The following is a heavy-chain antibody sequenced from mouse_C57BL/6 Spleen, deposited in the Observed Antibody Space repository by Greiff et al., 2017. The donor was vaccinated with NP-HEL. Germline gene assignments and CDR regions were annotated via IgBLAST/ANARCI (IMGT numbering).Heavy chain of an antibody. J-gene: IGHJ1*01. CDR1: GFNIKDDY. Sequence: EVQLQQSGAELVRPGASVKLSCTASGFNIKDDYMHWVKQRPEQGLEWIGWIDPENGDTEYASKFQGKATITADTSSNTYYLQLSSLPSEDTAVYYGTTVTTVGATRYFDVWGPGTTVTVSS. CDR3: TTVTTVGATRYFDV. D-gene: IGHD1-1*01. CDR2: IDPENGDT. V-gene: IGHV14-4*01.